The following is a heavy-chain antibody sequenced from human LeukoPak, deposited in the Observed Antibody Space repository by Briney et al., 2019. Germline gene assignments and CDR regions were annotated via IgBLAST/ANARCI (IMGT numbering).Heavy chain of an antibody. D-gene: IGHD2/OR15-2a*01. CDR3: ASLAVPTSTRGHEHHDAFDI. CDR2: MYHSGST. J-gene: IGHJ3*02. CDR1: GYSISRAYY. V-gene: IGHV4-38-2*02. Sequence: ASETLSLTCSVSGYSISRAYYWGWIRQPPGKGLEWIGNMYHSGSTYYNPSLKSRVTISIDTSKNQFSLKLSSVTAADTAVFYCASLAVPTSTRGHEHHDAFDIWGQGTMVTVSS.